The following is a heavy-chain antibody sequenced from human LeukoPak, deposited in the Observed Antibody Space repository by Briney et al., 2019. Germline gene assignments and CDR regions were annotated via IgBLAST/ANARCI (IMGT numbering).Heavy chain of an antibody. J-gene: IGHJ4*02. D-gene: IGHD5-12*01. Sequence: GGSLRLSCAASGFTLSTYAMSWVRQAPGRGLEWVSAISGSSDTTYYADSVKGRFTISRDNSKNTLYLQMNSLRDEDTAVYYCARVGYSGWNLEYWGQGALVTVSS. CDR3: ARVGYSGWNLEY. CDR1: GFTLSTYA. V-gene: IGHV3-23*01. CDR2: ISGSSDTT.